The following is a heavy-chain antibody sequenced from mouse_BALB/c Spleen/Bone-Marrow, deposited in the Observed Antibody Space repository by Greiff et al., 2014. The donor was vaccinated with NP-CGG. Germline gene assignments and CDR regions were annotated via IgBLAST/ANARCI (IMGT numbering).Heavy chain of an antibody. J-gene: IGHJ4*01. CDR2: ISSGGSYT. CDR1: GFTFGSYG. Sequence: EVKLEESGGDLVKPGGSLKLSCAASGFTFGSYGMSWVRQTPDKRLEWVATISSGGSYTYYPDSVKGRFTISRDNAKNTLYLQMSSLKSEDTAMYYCARDFITTDAMDYWGQGTSVTVSS. CDR3: ARDFITTDAMDY. V-gene: IGHV5-6*02. D-gene: IGHD1-1*01.